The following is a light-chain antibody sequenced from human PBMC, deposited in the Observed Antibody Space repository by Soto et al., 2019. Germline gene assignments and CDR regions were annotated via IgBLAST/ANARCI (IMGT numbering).Light chain of an antibody. CDR2: SVS. V-gene: IGLV2-14*01. J-gene: IGLJ2*01. Sequence: QSALTQPASVSGSPGQSITISCSGTSSDIGAYDHVAWFQQFPGKTPKLIIYSVSNRPSGVSYRFSGSKSGNTASLTISGLQAEDEADYYCSSWTSSATQVLGGGTKLTVL. CDR3: SSWTSSATQV. CDR1: SSDIGAYDH.